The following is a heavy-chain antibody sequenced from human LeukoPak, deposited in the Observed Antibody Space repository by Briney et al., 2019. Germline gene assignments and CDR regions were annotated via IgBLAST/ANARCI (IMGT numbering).Heavy chain of an antibody. Sequence: GGSLRLSCIASGFTFSSYSMHWVRLAPGKGLEWVAVISYDGSQRYYADSIKGRLTISRDNSKNTLYLQINSLRTEDTAVYYCARRRQQLVDYWGQGTLVTVSS. CDR1: GFTFSSYS. J-gene: IGHJ4*02. CDR2: ISYDGSQR. V-gene: IGHV3-30-3*01. D-gene: IGHD1-1*01. CDR3: ARRRQQLVDY.